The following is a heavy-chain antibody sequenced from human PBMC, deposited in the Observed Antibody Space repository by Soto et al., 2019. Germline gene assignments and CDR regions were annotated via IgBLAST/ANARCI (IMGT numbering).Heavy chain of an antibody. CDR1: GFTFSSYG. CDR3: AKDLGAYCTNAVCHLFDS. J-gene: IGHJ4*02. V-gene: IGHV3-30*18. CDR2: ISHDGSEK. Sequence: QVQLVVSGGGVVQPGRSLRLSCAASGFTFSSYGMHWVRQAPGKGLEWVAVISHDGSEKYYADSVKGRFTISRDNPKNTLYLQMISLSAADTSLYYCAKDLGAYCTNAVCHLFDSWGQGTLVTVSS. D-gene: IGHD2-8*01.